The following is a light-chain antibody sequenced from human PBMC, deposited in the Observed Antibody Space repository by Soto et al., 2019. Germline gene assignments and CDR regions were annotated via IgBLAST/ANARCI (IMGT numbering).Light chain of an antibody. CDR2: EVR. J-gene: IGLJ1*01. CDR3: SSYTTSSSYV. Sequence: QSVLTQPASVSGSPGQSITISCTGTSSDVGSFTYVSWYQQHPGKAPKLLIYEVRKRPSGVSNRFSDSKSDNTASLTISGLQPEDEADYYCSSYTTSSSYVFGTGTKVTVL. V-gene: IGLV2-14*01. CDR1: SSDVGSFTY.